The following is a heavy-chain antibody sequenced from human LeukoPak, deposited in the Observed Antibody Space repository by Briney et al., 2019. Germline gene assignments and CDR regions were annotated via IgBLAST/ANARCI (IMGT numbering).Heavy chain of an antibody. V-gene: IGHV4-34*01. CDR1: GGSFSGYY. J-gene: IGHJ5*02. CDR2: INHSGST. D-gene: IGHD3-22*01. Sequence: SETLSLTCAVYGGSFSGYYWSWIRQPPGKGLEWIGEINHSGSTNYYPSLKSRVTISVDTSKNQFSLKLSSVTAADTVVYYCARDRGPSYYHDGSGSWFDPWGQGTLVTVSS. CDR3: ARDRGPSYYHDGSGSWFDP.